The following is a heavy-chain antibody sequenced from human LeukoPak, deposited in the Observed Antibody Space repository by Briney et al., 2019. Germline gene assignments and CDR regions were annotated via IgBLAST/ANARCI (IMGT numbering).Heavy chain of an antibody. V-gene: IGHV3-11*01. J-gene: IGHJ6*03. CDR2: ISSSGSTI. CDR1: GFTFSDYY. Sequence: GGSLRLSCAASGFTFSDYYMSWIRQAPGKGLEWVSYISSSGSTIYYADSVKGRFTISRDNAKNSLYLQMNSLRAEDTALYYCARAKQYYYYYYMDVWGKGTTVTVSS. CDR3: ARAKQYYYYYYMDV.